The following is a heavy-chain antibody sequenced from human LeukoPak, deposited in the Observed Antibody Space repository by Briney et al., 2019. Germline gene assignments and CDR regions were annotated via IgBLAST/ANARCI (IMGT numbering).Heavy chain of an antibody. V-gene: IGHV4-34*01. Sequence: KASETLSLTCAVYGGSFSGYYWSWIRQPPGKGLEWIGEINHSGSTNYNPSLKSRVIISVDTSKNQFSLKLSSVTAADTAVYYCARDRVSDGSSGYSYYFDYWGQGTLVTVSS. CDR2: INHSGST. J-gene: IGHJ4*02. CDR3: ARDRVSDGSSGYSYYFDY. CDR1: GGSFSGYY. D-gene: IGHD3-22*01.